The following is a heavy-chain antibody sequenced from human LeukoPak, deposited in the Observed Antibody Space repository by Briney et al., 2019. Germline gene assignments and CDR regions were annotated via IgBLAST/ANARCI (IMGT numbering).Heavy chain of an antibody. CDR3: AKPAKTDSADY. CDR2: ISYDGSNK. Sequence: GGSLRLSCAASGFTFSSYGMHWVRQAPGKGLEWVAVISYDGSNKYYADSVKGRFTISRDNSKNTLYLQMNSLRAEDTAVYYCAKPAKTDSADYWGQGTLVTVSS. CDR1: GFTFSSYG. V-gene: IGHV3-30*18. J-gene: IGHJ4*02. D-gene: IGHD1-14*01.